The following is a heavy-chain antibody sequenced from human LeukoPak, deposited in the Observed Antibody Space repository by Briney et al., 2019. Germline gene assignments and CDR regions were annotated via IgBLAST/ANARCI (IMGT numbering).Heavy chain of an antibody. CDR2: INHSGST. CDR3: ARGILYCGGDCKKGNAFDI. Sequence: SETLSLTCAVSGGSISSGGYSWSWIRQPPGKGLEWIGEINHSGSTNYNPSLKSRVTISVDTSKNQFSLKLSSVTAADTAVYYCARGILYCGGDCKKGNAFDIWGQGTMVTVSS. J-gene: IGHJ3*02. D-gene: IGHD2-21*02. V-gene: IGHV4-30-2*01. CDR1: GGSISSGGYS.